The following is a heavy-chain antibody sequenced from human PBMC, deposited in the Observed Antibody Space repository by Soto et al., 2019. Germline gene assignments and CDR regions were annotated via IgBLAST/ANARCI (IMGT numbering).Heavy chain of an antibody. CDR1: GFSLTSPGMC. J-gene: IGHJ6*02. V-gene: IGHV2-70*13. CDR2: IERDDDDK. Sequence: SGPTLVNPIETLTLTCTFSGFSLTSPGMCVSWIRQSPGKALEWLALIERDDDDKYYSTSLKTRLTISKDTRKNQVVLTMANMEPADTAAYYCARSIRGPRRFNGMDVWGQGTTVTVSS. CDR3: ARSIRGPRRFNGMDV. D-gene: IGHD1-20*01.